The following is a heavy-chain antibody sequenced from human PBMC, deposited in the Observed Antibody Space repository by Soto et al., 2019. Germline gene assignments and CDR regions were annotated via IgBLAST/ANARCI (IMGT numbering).Heavy chain of an antibody. CDR3: ARDHCTGGNCSSNMGDWYFDL. J-gene: IGHJ2*01. CDR1: GDSINAENW. CDR2: IHHSGGT. V-gene: IGHV4-4*02. Sequence: QVQLQESGPGVVKPSETLSLTCAVSGDSINAENWWTWLRQTPGKGLEWLAEIHHSGGTKYNPSLSGRVSISLDRPRNQFSLRLRSVTAADTAQYYCARDHCTGGNCSSNMGDWYFDLWGRGALVTVSS. D-gene: IGHD2-15*01.